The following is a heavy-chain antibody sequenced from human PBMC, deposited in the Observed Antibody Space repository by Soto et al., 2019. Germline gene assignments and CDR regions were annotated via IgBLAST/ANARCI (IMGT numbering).Heavy chain of an antibody. CDR2: ISGSGAGT. J-gene: IGHJ4*02. D-gene: IGHD1-26*01. V-gene: IGHV3-23*01. Sequence: EVQLLESGGGLVQPGGSLRLSGAASGFTFSTYAMTWVRQAPGKGLEWVSAISGSGAGTYYADSVKGRFTISRDNSKNTLYLQMNSLRAEDTAVYYCANYLTAVGATSPFDYWGQGTLVTVSS. CDR1: GFTFSTYA. CDR3: ANYLTAVGATSPFDY.